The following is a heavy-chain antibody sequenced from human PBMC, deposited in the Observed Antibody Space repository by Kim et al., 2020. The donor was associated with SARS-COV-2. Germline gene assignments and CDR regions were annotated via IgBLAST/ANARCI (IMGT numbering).Heavy chain of an antibody. D-gene: IGHD6-13*01. J-gene: IGHJ4*02. V-gene: IGHV4-59*01. Sequence: NPPPQGRVTISVDTSKNQFSLKLSSVTAADTAVYYCAKTYRSSWLLFDYWGQGTLVTVSS. CDR3: AKTYRSSWLLFDY.